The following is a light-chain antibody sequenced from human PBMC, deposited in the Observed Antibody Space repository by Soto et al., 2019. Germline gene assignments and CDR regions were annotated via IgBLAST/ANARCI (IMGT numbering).Light chain of an antibody. CDR3: QDYGTSHPWT. CDR2: GGS. CDR1: QNIRGNE. Sequence: EVVLTQSPGALSLSPGEGVTLSCRASQNIRGNELAWYRQKRGQAPRLLIYGGSSRAEGIPDRFSGRGTVTNFTLTITRLEPEDSAVYYYQDYGTSHPWTFGQGTKLEIK. V-gene: IGKV3-20*01. J-gene: IGKJ1*01.